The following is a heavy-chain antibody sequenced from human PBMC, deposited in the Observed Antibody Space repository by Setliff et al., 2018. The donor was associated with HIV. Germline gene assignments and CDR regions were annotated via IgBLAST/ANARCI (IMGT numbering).Heavy chain of an antibody. D-gene: IGHD6-6*01. V-gene: IGHV4-59*12. J-gene: IGHJ4*02. CDR2: IYHSGST. CDR3: ARSPGRGLAASIAAFFDY. Sequence: SETLSLTCTVSGGSIRNYYWSWVRQPPGKGLEWIGYIYHSGSTTYNPSLKSRVTISVDKSKNQFSLKVSSVTAADTAVYYCARSPGRGLAASIAAFFDYWGQGTLVTVSS. CDR1: GGSIRNYY.